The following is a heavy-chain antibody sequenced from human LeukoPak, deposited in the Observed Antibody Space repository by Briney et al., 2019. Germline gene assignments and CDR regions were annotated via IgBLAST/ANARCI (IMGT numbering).Heavy chain of an antibody. V-gene: IGHV4-30-2*01. D-gene: IGHD3-10*01. Sequence: PSETLSLTCTVSGYAIISGGFSWNWIRQPPGKGLEWVGCIYDRGPAHYNPSLKSRFTISVDRPKNQFFLNVTSLTAADTAVYYCARSRQASGLFSSWGQGTLVVVSS. CDR1: GYAIISGGFS. CDR3: ARSRQASGLFSS. CDR2: IYDRGPA. J-gene: IGHJ5*02.